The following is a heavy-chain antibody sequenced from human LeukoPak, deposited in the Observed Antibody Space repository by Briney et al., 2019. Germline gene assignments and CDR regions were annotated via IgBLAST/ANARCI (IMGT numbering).Heavy chain of an antibody. CDR3: ARMVRGAYAGSY. D-gene: IGHD3-10*01. V-gene: IGHV1-8*01. CDR2: MNPNSGNT. J-gene: IGHJ4*02. CDR1: GYTFTSSD. Sequence: ASVKVSCKASGYTFTSSDINWVRQATGQGLEWMGWMNPNSGNTGYAQKFQGRVTMTRNTSISTAYMEPSSLRSEDTAVYYCARMVRGAYAGSYWGQGTLVTVSS.